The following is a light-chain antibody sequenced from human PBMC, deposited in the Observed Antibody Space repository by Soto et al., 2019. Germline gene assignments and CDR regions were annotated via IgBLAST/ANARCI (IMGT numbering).Light chain of an antibody. Sequence: EIVLTQSPATLYLSPGERATLSCRASQSVSSYLAWYQQKPGQAPRLLIYDASNRATGIPARFSGSGSGTDFNITISSLEPEYFAVYYCQQRSNWPPTFGGGTKVEIK. CDR1: QSVSSY. J-gene: IGKJ4*01. CDR2: DAS. V-gene: IGKV3-11*01. CDR3: QQRSNWPPT.